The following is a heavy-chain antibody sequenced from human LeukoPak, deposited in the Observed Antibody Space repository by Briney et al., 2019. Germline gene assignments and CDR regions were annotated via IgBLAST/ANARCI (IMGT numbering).Heavy chain of an antibody. D-gene: IGHD6-19*01. CDR3: ARATTPALVVAGNY. CDR2: IHSDGSTT. CDR1: GFTFSNYW. Sequence: PSGGSLRLSCAASGFTFSNYWMHWVRQAPGKGLVWVSRIHSDGSTTIYADSVKGRFTISRDNAKNTLYLQMDSLRAEDTAVYYCARATTPALVVAGNYWGQGTLVTVSS. V-gene: IGHV3-74*01. J-gene: IGHJ4*02.